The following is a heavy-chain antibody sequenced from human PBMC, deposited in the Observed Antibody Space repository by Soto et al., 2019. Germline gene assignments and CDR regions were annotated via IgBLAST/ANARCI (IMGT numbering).Heavy chain of an antibody. Sequence: ASVKVSCKASGGTFSSYAISWVRQAPGQGLEWMGGIIPIFGTANYAQKFQGRVTITADKSTSTAYMELSSLRSEDTAVYYCARDGLRGSSNYYGMDVWGQGTTVTVPS. CDR1: GGTFSSYA. J-gene: IGHJ6*02. D-gene: IGHD6-6*01. V-gene: IGHV1-69*06. CDR2: IIPIFGTA. CDR3: ARDGLRGSSNYYGMDV.